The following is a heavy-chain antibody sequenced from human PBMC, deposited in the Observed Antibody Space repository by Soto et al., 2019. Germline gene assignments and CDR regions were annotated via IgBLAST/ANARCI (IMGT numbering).Heavy chain of an antibody. V-gene: IGHV4-59*01. D-gene: IGHD5-18*01. CDR1: VGSISSYY. Sequence: SETLSLTCTVSVGSISSYYWSWLRQPPGKGLEWIAYMYYSGNTNYNPSLKSRVTMAVDTSKRQFSLKLRSVTAADTAVYYCATLDTPFAFDVWGQGAMVTVSS. J-gene: IGHJ3*01. CDR3: ATLDTPFAFDV. CDR2: MYYSGNT.